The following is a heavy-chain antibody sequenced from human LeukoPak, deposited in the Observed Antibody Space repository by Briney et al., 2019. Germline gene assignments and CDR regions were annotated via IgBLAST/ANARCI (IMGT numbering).Heavy chain of an antibody. V-gene: IGHV4-59*01. CDR1: GASISSYY. Sequence: SETLSLTCTVSGASISSYYWSWIRQPPGKGLEWIGYIYYSGSTNYNPSLKSRVTISVDTSKNQFSLKLSSVTAAGTAVYYCARTNGNTLSWEFDYWGQGTLVTVSS. CDR3: ARTNGNTLSWEFDY. J-gene: IGHJ4*02. D-gene: IGHD1-26*01. CDR2: IYYSGST.